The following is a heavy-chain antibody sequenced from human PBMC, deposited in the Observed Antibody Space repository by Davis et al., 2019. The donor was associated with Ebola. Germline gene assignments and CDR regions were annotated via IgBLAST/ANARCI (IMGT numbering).Heavy chain of an antibody. CDR2: INRDGSTT. CDR3: ARARGSGWYIDY. J-gene: IGHJ4*02. Sequence: HTGGSLRLSCAASGFTFSSYWMHWVRQAPGKGLVWVSCINRDGSTTTYADSVKGRFTISRDNAKNSLYLQMNSLRAEDTALYYCARARGSGWYIDYWGQGTLVTVSS. V-gene: IGHV3-74*03. CDR1: GFTFSSYW. D-gene: IGHD6-19*01.